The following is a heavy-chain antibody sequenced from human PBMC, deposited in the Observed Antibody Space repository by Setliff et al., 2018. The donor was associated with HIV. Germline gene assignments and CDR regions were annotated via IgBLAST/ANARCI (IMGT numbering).Heavy chain of an antibody. J-gene: IGHJ5*02. CDR2: IHPRDSDT. Sequence: PGESLKISCKGSGYSFTSYWIGWVRQMPGKGLEWMGIIHPRDSDTRYSPSFQGQVTLSVDKSISTAYLQWSSLKASDTAMYYCVRHVSSSAVFDPWGQGTLVTVSS. D-gene: IGHD3-10*01. V-gene: IGHV5-51*01. CDR3: VRHVSSSAVFDP. CDR1: GYSFTSYW.